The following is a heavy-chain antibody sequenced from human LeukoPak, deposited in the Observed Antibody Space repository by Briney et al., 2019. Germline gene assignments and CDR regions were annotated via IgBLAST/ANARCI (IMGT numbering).Heavy chain of an antibody. V-gene: IGHV3-7*01. CDR2: IKQDGSEK. CDR3: ARIYYYDSIGMDV. CDR1: GFTFSSYW. Sequence: GGSLRLSCAASGFTFSSYWMSRVRQAPGKGLDWVANIKQDGSEKHYVDSVKGRFTISRDNAKNSLYLQMNSLRAEDTAVYYCARIYYYDSIGMDVWGQGTTVTV. D-gene: IGHD3-22*01. J-gene: IGHJ6*02.